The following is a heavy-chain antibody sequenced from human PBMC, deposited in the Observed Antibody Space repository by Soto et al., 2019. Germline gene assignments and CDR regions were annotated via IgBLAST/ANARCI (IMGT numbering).Heavy chain of an antibody. V-gene: IGHV4-34*01. CDR3: ARGIVGGDYYYYYMDV. CDR2: INHKGNI. Sequence: SETLSLTCAVYGWSFSVYYWSWIRQPPGEGLEWIGEINHKGNINYNPSLKSRVTISVDTSKNQFSLNLTSVTAADTAVYYCARGIVGGDYYYYYMDVWGKGITVTLSS. D-gene: IGHD3-16*02. CDR1: GWSFSVYY. J-gene: IGHJ6*03.